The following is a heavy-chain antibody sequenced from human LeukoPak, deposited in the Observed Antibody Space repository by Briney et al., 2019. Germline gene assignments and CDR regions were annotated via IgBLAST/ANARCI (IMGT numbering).Heavy chain of an antibody. V-gene: IGHV3-74*01. CDR3: VREDNAFNI. Sequence: GGSLRFSCVASGFTFSSDFMHWIRQAPGEGLMWVSQISGDETYTNYADSVKGRFTISRDNAKNTLYLQMNSLRAEDTAIYYCVREDNAFNIWGQGTLVTVSS. J-gene: IGHJ3*02. CDR2: ISGDETYT. CDR1: GFTFSSDF.